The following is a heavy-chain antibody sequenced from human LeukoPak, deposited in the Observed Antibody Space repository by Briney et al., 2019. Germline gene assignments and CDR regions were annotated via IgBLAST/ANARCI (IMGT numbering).Heavy chain of an antibody. D-gene: IGHD1-7*01. CDR1: GFTFSSYA. Sequence: GGSLRLSCAASGFTFSSYAMSWVRQAPGKGLEWVSAISGSGGSTYYADSVKGRFTISRDNSKNMLYLQMNSLRAEDTAVYYCAKGETETKGPRYYGMDVWGQGTTVTVSS. CDR2: ISGSGGST. J-gene: IGHJ6*02. CDR3: AKGETETKGPRYYGMDV. V-gene: IGHV3-23*01.